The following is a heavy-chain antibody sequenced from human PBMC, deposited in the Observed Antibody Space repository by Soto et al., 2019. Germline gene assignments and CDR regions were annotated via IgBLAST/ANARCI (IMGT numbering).Heavy chain of an antibody. D-gene: IGHD1-1*01. CDR1: GYTFTDYW. J-gene: IGHJ5*02. V-gene: IGHV5-51*01. Sequence: PGESLKISCKGYGYTFTDYWIGWVRQMPGKGLELIGLIYPGDCDTRYSPSFQGRVTISADKSISTAFLQWSSLRASDTAMYYCASQKTVIRGPLSSNWFDPWGQGTLVTVSS. CDR2: IYPGDCDT. CDR3: ASQKTVIRGPLSSNWFDP.